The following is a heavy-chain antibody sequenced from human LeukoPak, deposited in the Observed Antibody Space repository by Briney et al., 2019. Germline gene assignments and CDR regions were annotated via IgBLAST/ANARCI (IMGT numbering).Heavy chain of an antibody. CDR2: ISWNSGSI. CDR3: AKESSVLAIDY. CDR1: GFTFSSYA. J-gene: IGHJ4*02. Sequence: GGSLRLSCAASGFTFSSYAMHWVRQAPGKGLEWVSGISWNSGSIGYADSVKGRFTISRDNAKNSLYLQMNSLRAEDTALYYCAKESSVLAIDYWGQGTLVTVSS. V-gene: IGHV3-9*01.